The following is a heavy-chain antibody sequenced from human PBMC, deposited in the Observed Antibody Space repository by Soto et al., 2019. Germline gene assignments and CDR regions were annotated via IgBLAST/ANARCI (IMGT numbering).Heavy chain of an antibody. CDR3: AKDNVGDYYYYMDV. V-gene: IGHV3-23*01. Sequence: GGSLRLSCAASGFTFTSYAMSWVRQAPGKGLEWVSAISGSGGTTYYADSVKGRFTISRDNSTHTLYLQMNSLRAEDTAVYYCAKDNVGDYYYYMDVWGKGTTVTVSS. CDR2: ISGSGGTT. CDR1: GFTFTSYA. J-gene: IGHJ6*03. D-gene: IGHD3-16*01.